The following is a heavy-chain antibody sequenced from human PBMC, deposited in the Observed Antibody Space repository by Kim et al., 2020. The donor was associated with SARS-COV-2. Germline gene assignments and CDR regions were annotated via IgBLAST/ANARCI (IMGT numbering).Heavy chain of an antibody. J-gene: IGHJ6*02. Sequence: SETLSLTCTVSGRSISSSSYYWGWIRQPPGKGLEWIGSIYYSGSTYYNPSLKSRVTISVDTSKNQFSLKLSSVTAADTAVYYCARDPDPYYDSSGYYLFVRLVHYGMDVWGQGTTVTVSS. V-gene: IGHV4-39*07. CDR1: GRSISSSSYY. CDR2: IYYSGST. D-gene: IGHD3-22*01. CDR3: ARDPDPYYDSSGYYLFVRLVHYGMDV.